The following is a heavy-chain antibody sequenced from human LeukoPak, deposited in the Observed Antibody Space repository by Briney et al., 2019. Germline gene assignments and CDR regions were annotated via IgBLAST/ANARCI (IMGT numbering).Heavy chain of an antibody. J-gene: IGHJ1*01. V-gene: IGHV3-30*18. CDR2: ISSDGRNT. CDR1: GFTFSNAW. CDR3: AKDEINYYDSSAYSH. Sequence: PGGSLRLSCVASGFTFSNAWMNWVRQAPGKGLEWVAVISSDGRNTYYADSVKGRFTISRDNSKNTLYLQMNSLRAEDTAVYYCAKDEINYYDSSAYSHWGQGTLVTVSS. D-gene: IGHD3-22*01.